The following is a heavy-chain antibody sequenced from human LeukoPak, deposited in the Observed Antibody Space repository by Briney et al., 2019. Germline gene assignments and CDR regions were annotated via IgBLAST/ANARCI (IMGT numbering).Heavy chain of an antibody. CDR1: GYTFTSYG. CDR3: ARARYNWNYDWFDP. CDR2: IIPIFGTA. D-gene: IGHD1-7*01. Sequence: ASVKVSCKASGYTFTSYGISWVRQAPGQGLEWMGGIIPIFGTANYAQKFQGRATITTDESTSTAYMELSSLRSEDTAVYYCARARYNWNYDWFDPWGQGTLVTVSS. J-gene: IGHJ5*02. V-gene: IGHV1-69*05.